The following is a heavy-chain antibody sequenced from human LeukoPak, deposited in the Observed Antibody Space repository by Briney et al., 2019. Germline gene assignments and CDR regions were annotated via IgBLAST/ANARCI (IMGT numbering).Heavy chain of an antibody. Sequence: GGSLRLSCAASGFTFSSYGMHWVRQAPGKGLEGVAVISYDGSNKYYADSVKRRFTISRDNSKNTLFLQMNSLRPEDTAVYYCAKHPGDFTGIVNYYYMDVWGKGTTVIVSS. CDR1: GFTFSSYG. D-gene: IGHD1-26*01. J-gene: IGHJ6*03. CDR2: ISYDGSNK. CDR3: AKHPGDFTGIVNYYYMDV. V-gene: IGHV3-30*18.